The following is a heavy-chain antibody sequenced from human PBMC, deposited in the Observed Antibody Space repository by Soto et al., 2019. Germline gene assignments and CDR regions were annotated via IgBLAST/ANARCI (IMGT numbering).Heavy chain of an antibody. J-gene: IGHJ4*02. CDR2: ISAYNGNT. D-gene: IGHD3-10*01. Sequence: QVQLVQSGAEVKKPGASVKVSCKASGYTFTSYGISWVRQAPGQGLEWMGWISAYNGNTKHAQKLQGRVTMTTDTTPRTVYMEQRSLRSDDKAVCYCAGDKGDGSGSYYGYWGQGPLVTVSS. CDR3: AGDKGDGSGSYYGY. CDR1: GYTFTSYG. V-gene: IGHV1-18*01.